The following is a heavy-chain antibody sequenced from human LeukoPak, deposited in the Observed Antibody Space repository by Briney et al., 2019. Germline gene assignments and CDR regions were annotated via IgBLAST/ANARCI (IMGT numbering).Heavy chain of an antibody. CDR3: AIPGSAHYPAPFDF. Sequence: GGSLRLSCAASGFTFSTYAMSWVRQAPGRGLELLSTLSGRCRDTYYADSVKGRFTISRDESKNTLYLQMNSLRAEDTAVYYCAIPGSAHYPAPFDFWGPGILVTVSS. CDR1: GFTFSTYA. V-gene: IGHV3-23*01. J-gene: IGHJ4*02. CDR2: LSGRCRDT. D-gene: IGHD3-22*01.